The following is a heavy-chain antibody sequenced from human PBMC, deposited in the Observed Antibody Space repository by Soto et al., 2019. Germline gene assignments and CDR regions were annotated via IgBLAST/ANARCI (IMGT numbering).Heavy chain of an antibody. Sequence: GSVQVSWEACGGAFGVYAISWVRQAPGQGFEWMGWISGYNGNTKYGQKFQDRVTMTADTSTRTPLMEVRSLTYDDNGVSFGAATGGNYFGLDLWGQGTTVTVSS. CDR1: GGAFGVYA. V-gene: IGHV1-18*01. CDR3: AATGGNYFGLDL. CDR2: ISGYNGNT. J-gene: IGHJ6*02. D-gene: IGHD2-8*02.